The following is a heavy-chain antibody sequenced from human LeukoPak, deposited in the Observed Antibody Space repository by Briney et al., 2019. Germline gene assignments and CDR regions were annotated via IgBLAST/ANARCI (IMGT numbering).Heavy chain of an antibody. V-gene: IGHV1-2*02. J-gene: IGHJ4*02. CDR2: INPNSAGT. CDR3: AREDTGWYVDY. Sequence: ASVKVSCKASGYTFTDYYMHWVRQAPEQGLEWMGWINPNSAGTNYAQKFEGRVTMTRDTSISTAYMELSRLRSDDTAVYYCAREDTGWYVDYWGQGTLVTVSS. CDR1: GYTFTDYY. D-gene: IGHD6-19*01.